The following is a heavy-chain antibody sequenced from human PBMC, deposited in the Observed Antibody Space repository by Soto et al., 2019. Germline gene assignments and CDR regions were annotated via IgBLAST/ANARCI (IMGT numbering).Heavy chain of an antibody. J-gene: IGHJ4*02. V-gene: IGHV1-18*01. Sequence: QVQLVQSGAEVKKPGASVKVSCKASGYTFTNYGINWVRQAPGQGLEWMGWIGADNGDTNYAQKLQGRVTMTTDTSTSTAYMELRSLRSDDTAVYYCAKTFVGASKGVGADDWGQGTLVTVSS. CDR2: IGADNGDT. CDR1: GYTFTNYG. D-gene: IGHD2-2*01. CDR3: AKTFVGASKGVGADD.